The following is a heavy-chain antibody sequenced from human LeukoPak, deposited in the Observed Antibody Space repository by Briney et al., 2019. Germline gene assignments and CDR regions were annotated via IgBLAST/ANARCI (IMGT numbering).Heavy chain of an antibody. V-gene: IGHV5-51*01. CDR2: IHPGDSDT. Sequence: GESLKISCKGSGYSFSSYWIGWGRHMPGEGLEWMGIIHPGDSDTRYSPAFQGQVSISVDKSISTAYQQRSSLKASDTAIFYCARAGTGYYVMDVWGQGTTVTVSS. CDR1: GYSFSSYW. J-gene: IGHJ6*02. D-gene: IGHD3-10*01. CDR3: ARAGTGYYVMDV.